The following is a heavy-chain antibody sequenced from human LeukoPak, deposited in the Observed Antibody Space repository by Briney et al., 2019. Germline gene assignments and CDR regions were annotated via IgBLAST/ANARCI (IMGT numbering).Heavy chain of an antibody. J-gene: IGHJ5*02. CDR1: GYTFTGYY. Sequence: ASVKVSCKASGYTFTGYYMHWVRQAPGQGLEWMGRMNPNSGNTGYAQKFQGRVTMTRNTSISTAYMELSSLRSEDTAVYYCARESGSYENWFDPWGQGTLVTVSS. CDR3: ARESGSYENWFDP. V-gene: IGHV1-8*02. CDR2: MNPNSGNT. D-gene: IGHD1-26*01.